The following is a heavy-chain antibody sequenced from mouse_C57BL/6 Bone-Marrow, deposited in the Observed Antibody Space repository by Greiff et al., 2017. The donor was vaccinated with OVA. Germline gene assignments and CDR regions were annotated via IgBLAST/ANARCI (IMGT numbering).Heavy chain of an antibody. V-gene: IGHV14-2*01. Sequence: VQLQQSGAELVKPGASVTLSCTASGFNINDYYMHWVKQRPEQGLEWIGGIDPEDGDTKYAPKFKGKATITADTSSTTAYLQLSSLTSEDTAVYYCARSEGGSSSFDGWGKGTTLTVSS. CDR1: GFNINDYY. J-gene: IGHJ2*01. CDR3: ARSEGGSSSFDG. CDR2: IDPEDGDT. D-gene: IGHD1-1*01.